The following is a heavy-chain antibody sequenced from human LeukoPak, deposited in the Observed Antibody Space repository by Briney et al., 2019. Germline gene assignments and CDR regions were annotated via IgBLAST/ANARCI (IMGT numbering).Heavy chain of an antibody. J-gene: IGHJ4*02. D-gene: IGHD3-10*01. CDR2: TSWNSGSI. V-gene: IGHV3-9*01. CDR3: ARVRSGRLDY. CDR1: GFTFDDYA. Sequence: PGRSLRLSCAASGFTFDDYAMHWVRQAPGKGLEWVSGTSWNSGSIGYADSVKGRFTISRDNAKNSLYLQMNSLRAEDTAVYYCARVRSGRLDYWGQGTLVTVSS.